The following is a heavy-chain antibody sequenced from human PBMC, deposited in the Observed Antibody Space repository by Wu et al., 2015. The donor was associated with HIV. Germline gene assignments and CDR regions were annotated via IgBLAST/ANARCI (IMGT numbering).Heavy chain of an antibody. J-gene: IGHJ4*02. CDR3: ARARKYRTKGDRYYFDS. V-gene: IGHV1-69*13. CDR1: GDSFNNNA. D-gene: IGHD1-14*01. CDR2: IIPRFGTV. Sequence: QVQLVQSGAEVKKPGSSVKVSCKTSGDSFNNNAISWVRLAPGQGLEWMGRIIPRFGTVDYAQKFQGRVTLAADESTSTVYMELSSLRSDDTAMYYCARARKYRTKGDRYYFDSWGQGTLVTVSS.